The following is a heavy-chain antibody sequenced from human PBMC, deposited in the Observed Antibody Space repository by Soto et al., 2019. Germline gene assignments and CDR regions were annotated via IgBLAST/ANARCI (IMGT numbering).Heavy chain of an antibody. J-gene: IGHJ6*02. V-gene: IGHV3-23*01. D-gene: IGHD3-9*01. CDR1: GFTFSSYA. CDR2: ISGSGGST. Sequence: GGTLRLSCAASGFTFSSYAMSWVRQAPGKGLEWVSAISGSGGSTYYADSVKGRFTISRDNSKNTLYLQMNSLRAEDTAVYYCASLSGGYDILTGYSFYYYGMDVWGQGTTVTVSS. CDR3: ASLSGGYDILTGYSFYYYGMDV.